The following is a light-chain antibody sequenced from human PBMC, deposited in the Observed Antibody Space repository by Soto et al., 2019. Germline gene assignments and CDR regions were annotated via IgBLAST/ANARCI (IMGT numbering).Light chain of an antibody. Sequence: EIVLTQSPATLSLSPGERATLSCRAGQSISSSLAWYQQKPGQAPRLLIYDASSRATGFPARFSGSGSGTDFTLTIGSLEPEDFAVYYCQQRSEWPRTFGQGTKVEIK. CDR1: QSISSS. CDR2: DAS. J-gene: IGKJ1*01. V-gene: IGKV3-11*01. CDR3: QQRSEWPRT.